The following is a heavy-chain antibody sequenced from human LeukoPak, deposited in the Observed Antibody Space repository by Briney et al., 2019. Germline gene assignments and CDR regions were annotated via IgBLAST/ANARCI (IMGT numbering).Heavy chain of an antibody. CDR2: INHSGST. Sequence: SETLSLTCTVSGGSISSSSYYWGWIRQPPGKGLEWIGEINHSGSTNYNPSLKSRVTISVDTSKNQFSLKVSSVTAADTAMYYCARSGSGNYTYYYYYMDVWGKGTTVTISS. CDR1: GGSISSSSYY. CDR3: ARSGSGNYTYYYYYMDV. J-gene: IGHJ6*03. V-gene: IGHV4-39*07. D-gene: IGHD3-10*01.